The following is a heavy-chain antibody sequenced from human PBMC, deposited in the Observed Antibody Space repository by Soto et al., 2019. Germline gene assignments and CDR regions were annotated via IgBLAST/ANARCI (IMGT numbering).Heavy chain of an antibody. Sequence: GGSLRLSCAASGFTFSSYAMSWVRQAPGKGLEWVSAISGSGGSTYYADSVKGRFTISRDNSKNTLYLQMNSLRAEDTAVYYCAKDAYSSAYYYYGMDVWGQGTTVTVSS. CDR1: GFTFSSYA. V-gene: IGHV3-23*01. D-gene: IGHD6-19*01. J-gene: IGHJ6*02. CDR2: ISGSGGST. CDR3: AKDAYSSAYYYYGMDV.